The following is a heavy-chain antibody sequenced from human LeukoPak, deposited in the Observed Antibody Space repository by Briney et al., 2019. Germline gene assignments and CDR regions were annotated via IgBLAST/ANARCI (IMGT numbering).Heavy chain of an antibody. Sequence: PGGSLRLSCAASGFTFNNAWMNWVRQAPGKGLEWVGRIKSKNVGGTTDYAAPVKGRFTISRDDSKNTVYLQMNSLKIEDTAVYYSTSHAAFDPWGQGTLVTVSS. CDR2: IKSKNVGGTT. CDR1: GFTFNNAW. V-gene: IGHV3-15*01. CDR3: TSHAAFDP. J-gene: IGHJ5*02.